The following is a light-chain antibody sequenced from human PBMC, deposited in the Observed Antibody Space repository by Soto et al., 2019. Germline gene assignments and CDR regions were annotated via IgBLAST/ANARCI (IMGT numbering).Light chain of an antibody. V-gene: IGKV1-9*01. J-gene: IGKJ4*01. CDR3: QQLNSYPT. Sequence: DIQLTQSPSFLSASVGDRVTITCRASQGISSCLAWYQQKPGKDPKLLIYAASPLQSGVPSRFSGSGSGTEFTLTISSLQPEDVATYYCQQLNSYPTFGGGTKVEIK. CDR2: AAS. CDR1: QGISSC.